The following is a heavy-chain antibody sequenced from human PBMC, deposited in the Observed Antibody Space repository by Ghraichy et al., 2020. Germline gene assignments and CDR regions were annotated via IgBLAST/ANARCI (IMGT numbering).Heavy chain of an antibody. CDR2: MNPNSGNT. D-gene: IGHD5-18*01. CDR3: ATRYSYGLPDPYYYYYMDV. Sequence: ASVKVSCKASGYTFTSYDINWVRQATGQGLEWMGWMNPNSGNTGYAQKFQGRVTMTRNTSISTAYMELSSLRSEDTAVYYCATRYSYGLPDPYYYYYMDVWGKGTTVTVSS. J-gene: IGHJ6*03. V-gene: IGHV1-8*01. CDR1: GYTFTSYD.